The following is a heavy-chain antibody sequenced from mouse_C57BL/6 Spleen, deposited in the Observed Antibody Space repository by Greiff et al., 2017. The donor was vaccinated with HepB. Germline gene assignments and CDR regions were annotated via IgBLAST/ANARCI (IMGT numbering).Heavy chain of an antibody. V-gene: IGHV3-6*01. J-gene: IGHJ3*01. D-gene: IGHD2-2*01. Sequence: EVKLMESGPGLVKPSQSLSLTCSVTGYSITSGYYWNWIRQFPGNKLEWMGYISYDGSNNYNPSLKNRIPITRDTSKNQFFLKLNSVTTEDTATYYCARFGYDQAWFAYWGQGTLVTVSA. CDR2: ISYDGSN. CDR1: GYSITSGYY. CDR3: ARFGYDQAWFAY.